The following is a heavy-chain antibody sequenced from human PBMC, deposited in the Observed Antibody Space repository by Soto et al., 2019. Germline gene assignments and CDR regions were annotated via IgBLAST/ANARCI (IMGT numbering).Heavy chain of an antibody. D-gene: IGHD3-16*01. J-gene: IGHJ4*02. CDR1: GGSTSSDNY. CDR3: AREGGESSDGLYYFDS. V-gene: IGHV4-30-4*01. CDR2: IYYSGNT. Sequence: SESLSLTCTVSGGSTSSDNYWSWIRQPPGKGLEWIGHIYYSGNTDYNPSLKSRLAISIDTSKNQFSLKLSSVTAADTAVYFCAREGGESSDGLYYFDSWGQGSLVTVSS.